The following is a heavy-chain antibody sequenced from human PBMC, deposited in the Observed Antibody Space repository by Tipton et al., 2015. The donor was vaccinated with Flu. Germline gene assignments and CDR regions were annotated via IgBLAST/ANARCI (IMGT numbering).Heavy chain of an antibody. D-gene: IGHD6-6*01. CDR1: GGSISTYY. V-gene: IGHV4-59*12. CDR3: AKGRGAASSSGVFDS. Sequence: LRLSCTVSGGSISTYYWSWIRQPPGKGLEWIGFINYNGGTDYNPSLKSRVTMSLDASKNQFSLSLTSVTAADSAVYFCAKGRGAASSSGVFDSWGQGTLVTVSS. CDR2: INYNGGT. J-gene: IGHJ4*02.